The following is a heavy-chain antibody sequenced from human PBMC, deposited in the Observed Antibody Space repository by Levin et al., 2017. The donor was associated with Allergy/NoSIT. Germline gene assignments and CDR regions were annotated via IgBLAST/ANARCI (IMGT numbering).Heavy chain of an antibody. Sequence: SCSASGFTFSSYAMHWVRQAPGKGLEYVSAISINGGSTYYADSVKGRFTISRDNSKNTLYLQMSSLRAEDTAVYYCVKDCSGGSCSDYWGQGTLVTVSS. V-gene: IGHV3-64D*06. CDR1: GFTFSSYA. CDR3: VKDCSGGSCSDY. J-gene: IGHJ4*02. D-gene: IGHD2-15*01. CDR2: ISINGGST.